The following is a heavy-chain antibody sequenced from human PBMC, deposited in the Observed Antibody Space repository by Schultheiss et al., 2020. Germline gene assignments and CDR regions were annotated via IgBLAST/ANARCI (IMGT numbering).Heavy chain of an antibody. Sequence: SQTLSLTCTVSGGSISSSSYYWGWIRQPPGKGLEWIGSIYTSGSTNYNPSLKSRVTISVDTSKNQFSLKLSSVTAADTAVYYCARDRFYYYDSSTYYYYGMDVWGQGTTVTVPS. D-gene: IGHD3-22*01. CDR1: GGSISSSSYY. V-gene: IGHV4-39*07. CDR2: IYTSGST. J-gene: IGHJ6*02. CDR3: ARDRFYYYDSSTYYYYGMDV.